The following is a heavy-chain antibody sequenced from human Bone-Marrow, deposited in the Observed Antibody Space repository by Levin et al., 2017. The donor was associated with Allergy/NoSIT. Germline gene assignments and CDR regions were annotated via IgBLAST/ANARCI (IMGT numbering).Heavy chain of an antibody. D-gene: IGHD5-18*01. CDR2: ISISGSTI. CDR3: ARDRANTTMVFYYGMDV. J-gene: IGHJ6*02. CDR1: GFTFSDYY. Sequence: GGSLRLSCAASGFTFSDYYMTWIRQAPGKGLEWVSYISISGSTIYYADSVKGRFTISRDNAKNSLYLQMDSLRVEDTAVYYCARDRANTTMVFYYGMDVWGQGTTVTVSS. V-gene: IGHV3-11*01.